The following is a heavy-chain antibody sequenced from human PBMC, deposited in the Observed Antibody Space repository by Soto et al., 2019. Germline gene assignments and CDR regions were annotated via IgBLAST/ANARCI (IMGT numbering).Heavy chain of an antibody. Sequence: GESLKISCKGSGYNFTTYWIAWVRQMPGKGLEWMGIIYPGDSDNKYSPSFEGQVTFSADKSISTAYLQWSSLKASDTATYYCARDISASWQHNWIDPWGQGTLVTVSS. CDR2: IYPGDSDN. V-gene: IGHV5-51*01. J-gene: IGHJ5*02. CDR1: GYNFTTYW. CDR3: ARDISASWQHNWIDP. D-gene: IGHD2-2*01.